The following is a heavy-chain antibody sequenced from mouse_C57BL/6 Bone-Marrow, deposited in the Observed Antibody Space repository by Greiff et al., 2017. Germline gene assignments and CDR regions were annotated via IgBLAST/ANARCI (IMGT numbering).Heavy chain of an antibody. V-gene: IGHV1-50*01. CDR3: ARSDDYDGFAY. Sequence: VQLQQPGAELVKPGASVKLSCKASGYTFTSYWMQWVKQRPGPGLEWIGEIDPSDSYTNYNQKFKGTATLTVDPSSSTAYMQLSSLTSEDSAVYYCARSDDYDGFAYWGQGTLVTVSA. CDR1: GYTFTSYW. J-gene: IGHJ3*01. CDR2: IDPSDSYT. D-gene: IGHD2-4*01.